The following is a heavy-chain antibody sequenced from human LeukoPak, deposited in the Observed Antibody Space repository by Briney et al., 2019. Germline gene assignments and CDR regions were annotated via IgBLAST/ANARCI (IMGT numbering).Heavy chain of an antibody. Sequence: SETLSLTCTVSGGSVSSGSYYWGWIRQPPGKGLEWIGNIYYSGSTYYNPSLKSRVTISVETPKNQFSLKLSSVTAADTAVYYCARDGRFPPEVLPRYFDYWGQGTLVTVSS. CDR3: ARDGRFPPEVLPRYFDY. J-gene: IGHJ4*02. CDR2: IYYSGST. V-gene: IGHV4-39*07. CDR1: GGSVSSGSYY. D-gene: IGHD1-26*01.